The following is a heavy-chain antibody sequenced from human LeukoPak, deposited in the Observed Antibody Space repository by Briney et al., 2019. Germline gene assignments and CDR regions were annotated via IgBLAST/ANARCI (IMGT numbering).Heavy chain of an antibody. CDR1: GFPVSSNY. D-gene: IGHD1-26*01. J-gene: IGHJ4*02. V-gene: IGHV3-53*01. CDR3: ASQRSFNY. Sequence: PGGSLRLSCAASGFPVSSNYMSWVRQAPGKGLEWVSVIYSGGGTYYADSVRGRFTISRDNSKNTVYLQMSSLRAEDTAVYFCASQRSFNYWGQGTLVTVSS. CDR2: IYSGGGT.